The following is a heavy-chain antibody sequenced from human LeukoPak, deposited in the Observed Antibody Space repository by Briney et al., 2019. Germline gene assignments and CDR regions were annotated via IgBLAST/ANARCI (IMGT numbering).Heavy chain of an antibody. CDR2: IRYDGSNK. Sequence: GGSLRLSCAASGFTFSSYGMHWVRQAPGKGLEWVAFIRYDGSNKYYADSVKGRFTISRDNSKNTLYLQMNSLRAEDTAVYYCARDLSIVGAKIEAGDDYWGQGTLVTVSS. D-gene: IGHD1-26*01. V-gene: IGHV3-30*02. J-gene: IGHJ4*02. CDR1: GFTFSSYG. CDR3: ARDLSIVGAKIEAGDDY.